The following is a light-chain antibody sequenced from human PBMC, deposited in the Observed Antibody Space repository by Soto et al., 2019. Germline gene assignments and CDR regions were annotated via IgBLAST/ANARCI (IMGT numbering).Light chain of an antibody. J-gene: IGKJ1*01. CDR1: QSINSN. Sequence: DIVMTQSPVTLFVSPGERATLSCRASQSINSNLAWYQQKPGQAPRLLIYGASTRATGFPARFSGSGSGTEFTLTISSLQSEDFAVYYCQQYDIWPRTFGQGSKVEIK. CDR2: GAS. CDR3: QQYDIWPRT. V-gene: IGKV3-15*01.